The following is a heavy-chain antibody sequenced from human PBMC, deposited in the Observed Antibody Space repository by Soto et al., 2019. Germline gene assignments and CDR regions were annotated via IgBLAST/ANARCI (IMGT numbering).Heavy chain of an antibody. CDR2: IYYSGST. Sequence: QLQLQESGPGLVKPSETLSLTCTVSGGSISSSSYYWGWIRQPPGKGLEWIGSIYYSGSTYYKTSLMSRVTIAGDTSKKQYALKVSSVTADYTAVYYCASREAWNAGGRPYAWFDPWGQGTLVTVSS. CDR1: GGSISSSSYY. CDR3: ASREAWNAGGRPYAWFDP. J-gene: IGHJ5*02. V-gene: IGHV4-39*01. D-gene: IGHD1-1*01.